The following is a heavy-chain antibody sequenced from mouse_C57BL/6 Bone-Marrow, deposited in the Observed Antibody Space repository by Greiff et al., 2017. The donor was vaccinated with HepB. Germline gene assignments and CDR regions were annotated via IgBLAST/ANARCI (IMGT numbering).Heavy chain of an antibody. J-gene: IGHJ3*01. D-gene: IGHD3-2*02. CDR2: IYPRSGNT. V-gene: IGHV1-81*01. CDR3: ARERGQLRLLFAY. Sequence: VQLQQSGAELARPGASVKLSCKASGYTFTSYGISWVKQRTGQGLEWIGEIYPRSGNTYYNEKFKGKATLTADKSSSTAYMELRSLTSEDSAVYFCARERGQLRLLFAYWGQGTLVTVSA. CDR1: GYTFTSYG.